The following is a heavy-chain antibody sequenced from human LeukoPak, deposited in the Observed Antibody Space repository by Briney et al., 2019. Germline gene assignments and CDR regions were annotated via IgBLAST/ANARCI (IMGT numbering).Heavy chain of an antibody. CDR1: GYSFTSYW. Sequence: GESLKISCKGSGYSFTSYWISWVRQTPGKGLEWMGRIDPSDSYTNYSPSFQGHVTISADKSISTAYLQWSSLKASDTAMYYCARQIDGSGSYFFTIDYWGQGTLVTVSS. D-gene: IGHD3-10*01. V-gene: IGHV5-10-1*01. CDR2: IDPSDSYT. J-gene: IGHJ4*02. CDR3: ARQIDGSGSYFFTIDY.